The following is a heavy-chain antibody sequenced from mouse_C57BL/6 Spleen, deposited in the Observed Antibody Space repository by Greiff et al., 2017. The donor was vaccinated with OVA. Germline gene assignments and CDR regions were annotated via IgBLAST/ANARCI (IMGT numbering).Heavy chain of an antibody. Sequence: QVQLQQSGTELVKPGASVKLSCKASGYTFTSYWMHWVKQRPGQGLEWIGNINPSNGGTNYNEKFKSKATLTVDKSSSTAYMQLSSLTSEDSAVYYCARWTYDYVRFDYWGQGTTLTVSS. V-gene: IGHV1-53*01. J-gene: IGHJ2*01. CDR2: INPSNGGT. CDR1: GYTFTSYW. D-gene: IGHD2-4*01. CDR3: ARWTYDYVRFDY.